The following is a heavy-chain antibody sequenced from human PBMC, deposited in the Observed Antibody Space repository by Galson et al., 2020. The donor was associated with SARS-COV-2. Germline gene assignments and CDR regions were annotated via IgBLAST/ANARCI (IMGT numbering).Heavy chain of an antibody. D-gene: IGHD5-18*01. V-gene: IGHV4-39*01. Sequence: ETSETLSLTCTVSGGSISSSSYYWGWIRQPPGKGLEWIGSLYYSGSTYYNPSLKSRVTISVDTSKNQFSLKLSSVTAADTAVYYCARHRRGYSYDDLDYWGQGTLVTVSS. CDR2: LYYSGST. J-gene: IGHJ4*02. CDR3: ARHRRGYSYDDLDY. CDR1: GGSISSSSYY.